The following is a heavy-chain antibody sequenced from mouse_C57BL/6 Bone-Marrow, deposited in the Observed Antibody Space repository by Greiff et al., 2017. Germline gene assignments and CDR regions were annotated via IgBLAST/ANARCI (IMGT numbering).Heavy chain of an antibody. J-gene: IGHJ2*01. CDR2: IDPEIGDT. CDR3: SSFDGNYFDF. Sequence: VQLQQSGAELVRPGASVKLSCTASGFNIKDDYIHWVKQRPEQGLEWIGWIDPEIGDTEYASKFQGKATITSDTSSNTAYRQLSSLTSEDTAVYYCSSFDGNYFDFGGQGTPLTVAS. V-gene: IGHV14-4*01. D-gene: IGHD2-3*01. CDR1: GFNIKDDY.